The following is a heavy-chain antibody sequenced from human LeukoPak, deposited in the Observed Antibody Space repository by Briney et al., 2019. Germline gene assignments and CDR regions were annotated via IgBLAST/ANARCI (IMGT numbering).Heavy chain of an antibody. CDR2: IWFDGSNK. J-gene: IGHJ4*02. CDR3: ARDPTGYSSSWYGWYFDY. CDR1: GFTFSSYG. V-gene: IGHV3-33*01. Sequence: GGSLRLSCAASGFTFSSYGMHWVRQAPGKGLEWVAVIWFDGSNKFYADSVKGRFTISRDNSKNTLYLQMNSLRAEDTAVYYCARDPTGYSSSWYGWYFDYWGQGTLVTVSS. D-gene: IGHD6-13*01.